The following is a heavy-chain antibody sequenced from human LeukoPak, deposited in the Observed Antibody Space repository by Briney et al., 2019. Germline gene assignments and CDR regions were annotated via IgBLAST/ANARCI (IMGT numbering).Heavy chain of an antibody. V-gene: IGHV1-69*13. CDR1: GGTFSSYA. CDR3: ARDAPPLTGTTVY. CDR2: IIPIFGTA. Sequence: SVKVSCKASGGTFSSYAISWVRQAPGQGLEWMGGIIPIFGTANYAQEFQGRVTITADESTSTAYMELSSLRSEDTAVYYCARDAPPLTGTTVYWGQGTLVTVSS. J-gene: IGHJ4*02. D-gene: IGHD1-20*01.